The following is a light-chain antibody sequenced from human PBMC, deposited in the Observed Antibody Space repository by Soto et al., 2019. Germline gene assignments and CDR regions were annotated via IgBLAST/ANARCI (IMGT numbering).Light chain of an antibody. V-gene: IGLV2-14*01. Sequence: QSALTQPASVSGSPGQSITISCTGTSSDVGGYNYVSWYQQHPGKAPKLIIYAVSNRPSGVSNRFSGSKSGNTASLTISGLQSDDKADYHCSSYTSSSTLYVFGTGTKVTVL. CDR1: SSDVGGYNY. CDR2: AVS. CDR3: SSYTSSSTLYV. J-gene: IGLJ1*01.